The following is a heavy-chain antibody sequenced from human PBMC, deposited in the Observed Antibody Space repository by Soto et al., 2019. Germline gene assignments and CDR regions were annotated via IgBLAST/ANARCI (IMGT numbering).Heavy chain of an antibody. CDR1: GYNFTSKD. J-gene: IGHJ4*02. CDR2: MNPSSGNT. D-gene: IGHD4-17*01. CDR3: ARSTHDYGDRH. Sequence: QVQLVQSGAEVKKPGASVKVSCKASGYNFTSKDINWVRQATGQGLAWMGWMNPSSGNTGYAQNLQGRVTMTRNNSISPAYMELSSLRSADTAGYYCARSTHDYGDRHWGQGTLVTVSS. V-gene: IGHV1-8*01.